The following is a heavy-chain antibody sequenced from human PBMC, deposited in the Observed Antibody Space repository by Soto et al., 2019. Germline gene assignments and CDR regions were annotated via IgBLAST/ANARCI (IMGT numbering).Heavy chain of an antibody. V-gene: IGHV3-11*01. CDR2: ISSSGSTI. CDR3: AYYDFWSGYPNWFDP. Sequence: GGSLRLSCAASGFTFSDYYMSWIRQAPGKGLEWVSYISSSGSTIYYADSVKGRFTISRDNAKNSLYLQMNSLRAEDTAVYYCAYYDFWSGYPNWFDPWGQGTLVTVSS. CDR1: GFTFSDYY. D-gene: IGHD3-3*01. J-gene: IGHJ5*02.